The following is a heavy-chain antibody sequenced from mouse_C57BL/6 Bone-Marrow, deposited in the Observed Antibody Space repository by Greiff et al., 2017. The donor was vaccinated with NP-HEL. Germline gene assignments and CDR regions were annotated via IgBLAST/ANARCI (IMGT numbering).Heavy chain of an antibody. J-gene: IGHJ3*01. D-gene: IGHD2-4*01. CDR2: IDPNSGGT. V-gene: IGHV1-72*01. Sequence: VQLQQPGAELVKPGASVKLSCKASGYTFTSYWMHWVKQRPGRGLEWIGRIDPNSGGTKYNEKFKSKATLAVDKPSSTAYMLLSSLTSEDSAVYYCARGIYYDYDWFAYWGQGTLVTVSA. CDR3: ARGIYYDYDWFAY. CDR1: GYTFTSYW.